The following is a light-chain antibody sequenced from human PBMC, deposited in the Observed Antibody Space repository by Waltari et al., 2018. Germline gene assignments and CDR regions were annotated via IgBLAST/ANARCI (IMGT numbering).Light chain of an antibody. CDR1: SSDVGGYNY. J-gene: IGLJ2*01. V-gene: IGLV2-14*03. CDR3: TSYTSSSTRV. Sequence: QSALTQPASVSGSPGQSITIPCTGTSSDVGGYNYVSWFQQPPGKAPKLMIYDVFYRPSGVSNRCSGSKSGNTASLTISGLQAEDEADYYCTSYTSSSTRVFGGGTKLTVL. CDR2: DVF.